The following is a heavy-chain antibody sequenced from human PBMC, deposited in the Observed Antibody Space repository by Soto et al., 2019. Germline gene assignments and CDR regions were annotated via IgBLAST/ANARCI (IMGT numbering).Heavy chain of an antibody. CDR2: INPNSGGT. CDR3: ARDRGTVTTSGMDV. V-gene: IGHV1-2*04. J-gene: IGHJ6*02. D-gene: IGHD4-17*01. Sequence: QVQLVQSGAEVKKPGASVKVSCKASGYTFTGYYMHWVRQAPGQGLEWMGWINPNSGGTNYAQKFEGWVTMTRDTSISTAYMELSRLRSDDTAVYYCARDRGTVTTSGMDVWGQGTTVTVSS. CDR1: GYTFTGYY.